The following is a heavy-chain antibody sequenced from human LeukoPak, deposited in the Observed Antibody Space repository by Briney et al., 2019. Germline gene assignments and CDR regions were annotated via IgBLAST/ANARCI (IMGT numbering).Heavy chain of an antibody. Sequence: ASVKVSCKVSGYTLTELSMHWVRQSPGKGLEWMGGFDSEDGETIYAQKFQGRVAMTADTSTDTAYMELSSLRSEDTAVYYCATDIHSRGWYGFDYWGQGTLVTVSS. V-gene: IGHV1-24*01. CDR3: ATDIHSRGWYGFDY. CDR2: FDSEDGET. J-gene: IGHJ4*02. D-gene: IGHD6-19*01. CDR1: GYTLTELS.